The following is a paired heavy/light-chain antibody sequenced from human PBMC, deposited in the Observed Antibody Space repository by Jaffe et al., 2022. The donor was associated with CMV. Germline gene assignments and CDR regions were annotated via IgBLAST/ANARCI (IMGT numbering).Light chain of an antibody. V-gene: IGLV3-19*01. J-gene: IGLJ2*01. CDR2: GKN. Sequence: SSELTQDPAVSVALGQTVRITCQGDNLRSYYASWYQQKPGQAPVLVIYGKNNRPSGIPDRFSGSNSGNTASLTITGAQAEDEADYYCHSRDSSGNHVVFGGGTKLTVL. CDR1: NLRSYY. CDR3: HSRDSSGNHVV.
Heavy chain of an antibody. J-gene: IGHJ4*02. CDR3: ARTDTSGYYPTFHFDY. D-gene: IGHD3-22*01. CDR1: GFTVSNNY. Sequence: EVQLVESGGRLIQPGESLRLSCAVSGFTVSNNYMSWVRQAPGKGLEWVSLIYSGGRIEYADSVKDRFSISRDNSKNTLYLQMNSLRAEDTAVYYCARTDTSGYYPTFHFDYWGQGTLVTVSP. CDR2: IYSGGRI. V-gene: IGHV3-53*01.